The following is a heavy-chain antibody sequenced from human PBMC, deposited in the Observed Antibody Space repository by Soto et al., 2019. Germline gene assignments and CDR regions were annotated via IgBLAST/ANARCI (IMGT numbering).Heavy chain of an antibody. D-gene: IGHD3-3*01. J-gene: IGHJ6*03. CDR2: MNPNSGNT. CDR3: ARVGGYYDFWSGYYLGSPALSYYYYYYYMDV. V-gene: IGHV1-8*01. Sequence: QVQLVQSGAEVKKPGASVKVSCKASGYTFTSYDINWVRQATGQGLEWMGWMNPNSGNTGYAQKFQGRVTMTRNTSISTAYMELSSLRSEDTAVYYCARVGGYYDFWSGYYLGSPALSYYYYYYYMDVWGKGTTVTVSS. CDR1: GYTFTSYD.